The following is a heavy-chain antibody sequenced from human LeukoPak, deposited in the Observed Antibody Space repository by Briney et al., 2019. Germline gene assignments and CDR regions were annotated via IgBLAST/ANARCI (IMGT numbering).Heavy chain of an antibody. V-gene: IGHV3-21*01. D-gene: IGHD1-14*01. J-gene: IGHJ6*02. CDR3: ARHEPVITLSSYYYGMDV. Sequence: PGGSLRLSCAATGFTFSTYSMNWVRQAPGKGLEWVSSISTSSTYIYYADSVKGRFTISRDNAKNSLYLQMNSLRAEDTAVYYCARHEPVITLSSYYYGMDVWGPGTTVTVSS. CDR1: GFTFSTYS. CDR2: ISTSSTYI.